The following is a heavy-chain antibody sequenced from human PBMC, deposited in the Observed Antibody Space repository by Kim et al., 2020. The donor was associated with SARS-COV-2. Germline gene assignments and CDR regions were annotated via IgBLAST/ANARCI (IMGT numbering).Heavy chain of an antibody. CDR1: GFTFSSYG. V-gene: IGHV3-33*01. J-gene: IGHJ5*02. CDR2: IWYDGSNK. CDR3: ARDNSFKWRSGWYVGWFEP. Sequence: GGSLRLSCAASGFTFSSYGMHWVRQAPGKGLEWVAVIWYDGSNKYYADSVKGRFTISRDNSKNTLYLQMNSLRAEDTAVYYCARDNSFKWRSGWYVGWFEPWGQGTLVTVSS. D-gene: IGHD6-19*01.